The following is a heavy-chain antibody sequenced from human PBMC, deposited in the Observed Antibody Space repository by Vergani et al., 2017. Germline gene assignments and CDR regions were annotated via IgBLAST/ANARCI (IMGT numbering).Heavy chain of an antibody. CDR3: ARTHYDSRMYYFDY. Sequence: QVQLVQSGAEVKKPGASVKVSCKASGGTFSSYAISWVRQAPGPGLEWMGRIIPILGIANYAQKFQGRVTITADKSTSTAYMELSSLRSEDTAVYYCARTHYDSRMYYFDYWGQGTLVTVSS. CDR2: IIPILGIA. CDR1: GGTFSSYA. J-gene: IGHJ4*02. D-gene: IGHD3-22*01. V-gene: IGHV1-69*04.